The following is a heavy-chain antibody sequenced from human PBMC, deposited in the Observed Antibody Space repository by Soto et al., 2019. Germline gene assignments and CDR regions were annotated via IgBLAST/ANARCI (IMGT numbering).Heavy chain of an antibody. CDR3: ARIRFGSSYYFDY. CDR2: IFSNDEK. V-gene: IGHV2-26*01. D-gene: IGHD6-6*01. Sequence: QVTLKESGPVLVKPTETLTLTCTVSGFSLSNARMGVSWIRQPPGKALEWLAHIFSNDEKSYSTSLKSRLTISKDTSKSQVVLTMTNMDLVDTATYYCARIRFGSSYYFDYWGQGTLVTVSS. J-gene: IGHJ4*02. CDR1: GFSLSNARMG.